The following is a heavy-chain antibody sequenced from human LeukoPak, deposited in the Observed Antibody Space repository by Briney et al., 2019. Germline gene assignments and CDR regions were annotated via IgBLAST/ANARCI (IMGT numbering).Heavy chain of an antibody. V-gene: IGHV3-23*01. J-gene: IGHJ4*02. CDR1: GFTFSSYA. CDR3: ARAGGTAFDR. CDR2: ISGSGGST. Sequence: GGSLRLSCAASGFTFSSYAMSWVRQAPGKGLEWVSAISGSGGSTYYADSVKGRFTISRDNSKKTLYLQMNSLRGDDTGVYYCARAGGTAFDRWGQGTLVTVSS. D-gene: IGHD1-14*01.